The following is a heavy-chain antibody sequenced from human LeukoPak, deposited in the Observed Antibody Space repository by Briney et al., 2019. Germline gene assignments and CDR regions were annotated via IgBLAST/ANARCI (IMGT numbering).Heavy chain of an antibody. CDR1: GGSFSGYY. CDR3: ASGYYYDSSGYYYGFQH. Sequence: PSETLSLTRAVYGGSFSGYYWSWIRQPPGKGLEWIGEINHSGSTNYNPSLKSRVTISVDTSKNQFSLKLSSVTAADTAVYYCASGYYYDSSGYYYGFQHWGQGTLVTVSS. CDR2: INHSGST. D-gene: IGHD3-22*01. J-gene: IGHJ1*01. V-gene: IGHV4-34*01.